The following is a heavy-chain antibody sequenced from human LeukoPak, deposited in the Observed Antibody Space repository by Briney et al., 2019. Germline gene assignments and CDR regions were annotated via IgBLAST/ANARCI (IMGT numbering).Heavy chain of an antibody. Sequence: SETLSLTCTVSGVSISSSSYYWGWIRQPPGKGLEWIVSIYYSGSTYYNPSLKSRVTISVDTSKNQFSLKLSSVTAADTAAYYCARHSTPWMVATIGNYFDYWGQGTLVTVSS. CDR1: GVSISSSSYY. J-gene: IGHJ4*02. CDR2: IYYSGST. V-gene: IGHV4-39*01. D-gene: IGHD5-12*01. CDR3: ARHSTPWMVATIGNYFDY.